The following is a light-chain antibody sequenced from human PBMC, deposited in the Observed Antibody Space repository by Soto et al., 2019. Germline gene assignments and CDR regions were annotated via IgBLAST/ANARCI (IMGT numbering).Light chain of an antibody. CDR1: SNDVGGYNY. V-gene: IGLV2-14*01. J-gene: IGLJ3*02. CDR2: EVS. Sequence: QSVLTQPASVSGSPGQSITISCTGTSNDVGGYNYVSWYQQHPGKAPKLMIYEVSNRPSGVSNRFSGSKSGNTASLTISGLQAEDDADYYCSSYTSSSSSWVFGGGTKVTVL. CDR3: SSYTSSSSSWV.